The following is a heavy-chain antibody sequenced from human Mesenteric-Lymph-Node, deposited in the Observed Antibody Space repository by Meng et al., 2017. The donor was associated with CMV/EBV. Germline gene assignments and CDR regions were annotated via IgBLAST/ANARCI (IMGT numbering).Heavy chain of an antibody. V-gene: IGHV4-59*01. D-gene: IGHD4-11*01. CDR1: GASISSYY. CDR2: IYYSGST. CDR3: ARADPTVTTGAFDI. J-gene: IGHJ3*02. Sequence: GSLRLSCTVSGASISSYYWSRIRQPPGKGLEWIGYIYYSGSTNYNPSLKSRVTISVDTSKSQFSLKVTSVTAADTAVYYCARADPTVTTGAFDIWGQGTMVTVSS.